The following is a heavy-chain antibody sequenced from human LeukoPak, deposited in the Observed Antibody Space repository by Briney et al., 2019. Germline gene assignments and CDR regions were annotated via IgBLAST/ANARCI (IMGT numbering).Heavy chain of an antibody. CDR2: ISAYNGNT. CDR3: ARDSLWFGELHHDY. V-gene: IGHV1-18*01. J-gene: IGHJ4*02. CDR1: GYTFTSYG. D-gene: IGHD3-10*01. Sequence: GASVKVSCKASGYTFTSYGISWVRQAPGQGLEWMGWISAYNGNTNYAQKLQGRVTMTTDTSTSTAYMELRSLRSDDTAVYYCARDSLWFGELHHDYWGQGTLVTVSS.